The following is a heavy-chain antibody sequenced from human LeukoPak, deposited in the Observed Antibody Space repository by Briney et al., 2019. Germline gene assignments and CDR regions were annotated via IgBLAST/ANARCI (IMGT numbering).Heavy chain of an antibody. Sequence: GASVKVSCKASGYTFTSYGISWVRQAPGQGLEWMGWISAYNGNTNYAQKLQGRVTMTTDTSTSTAYMELRSLRSDDTAVYYCARDAAWGRPSYYYGMDVWGQGTTVTVSS. D-gene: IGHD3-16*01. J-gene: IGHJ6*02. CDR2: ISAYNGNT. V-gene: IGHV1-18*01. CDR3: ARDAAWGRPSYYYGMDV. CDR1: GYTFTSYG.